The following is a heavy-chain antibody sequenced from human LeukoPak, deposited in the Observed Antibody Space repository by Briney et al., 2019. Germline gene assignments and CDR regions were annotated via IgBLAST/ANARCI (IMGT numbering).Heavy chain of an antibody. D-gene: IGHD3-3*01. CDR3: ARRGYSYYDFWSGYPSIYYYGMDV. J-gene: IGHJ6*02. CDR2: INHSGST. Sequence: PSETLSLTCAVYGGSFSGYYWSWIRQPPGKGLEWIGEINHSGSTNYNPSLKSRVTISVDTSKNQFSLKLSSVTAADTAVYYCARRGYSYYDFWSGYPSIYYYGMDVWGQGTTVTVSS. CDR1: GGSFSGYY. V-gene: IGHV4-34*01.